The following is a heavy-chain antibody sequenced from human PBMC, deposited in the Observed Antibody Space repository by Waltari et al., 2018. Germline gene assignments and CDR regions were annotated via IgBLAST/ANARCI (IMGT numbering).Heavy chain of an antibody. CDR1: AGSISRHY. CDR2: IYYSGST. J-gene: IGHJ4*02. Sequence: VQLKESGPGVVKPSATLSLTCPVSAGSISRHYTSWIRQHPGKGLEWIGYIYYSGSTNYNPSLKSRVTISVDTSKNQFSLKLSSVTAADTAVYYCARETPQWDAVTTTGFDYWGQGTLVTVSS. V-gene: IGHV4-59*11. CDR3: ARETPQWDAVTTTGFDY. D-gene: IGHD4-17*01.